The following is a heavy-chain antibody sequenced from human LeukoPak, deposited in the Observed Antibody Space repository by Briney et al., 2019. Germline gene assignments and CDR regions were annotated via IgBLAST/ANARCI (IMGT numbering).Heavy chain of an antibody. CDR1: GGSISSSNW. CDR3: ARDRGSSSLDY. Sequence: SGTLSLTCAVSGGSISSSNWWSWVRQPPGKGLEWIGEIYHSGSTNYNPSLKGRVTISVDKSKNQFSLKLSSVTAADTAVYYCARDRGSSSLDYWGQGTLVTVSS. J-gene: IGHJ4*02. CDR2: IYHSGST. D-gene: IGHD6-13*01. V-gene: IGHV4-4*02.